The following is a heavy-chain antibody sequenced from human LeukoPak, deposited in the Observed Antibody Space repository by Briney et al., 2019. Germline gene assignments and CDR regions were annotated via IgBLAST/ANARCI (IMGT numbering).Heavy chain of an antibody. Sequence: SETLSLTCAVYGGSFSGYYWSWIRQPPGKGLKWIGEINHSGSTNYNPSLKSRVTISVDTSKNQFSLKLSSVTAADTAVYYCARDSDLAVAGAIDYWGQGTLVTVSS. CDR2: INHSGST. J-gene: IGHJ4*02. V-gene: IGHV4-34*01. D-gene: IGHD6-19*01. CDR1: GGSFSGYY. CDR3: ARDSDLAVAGAIDY.